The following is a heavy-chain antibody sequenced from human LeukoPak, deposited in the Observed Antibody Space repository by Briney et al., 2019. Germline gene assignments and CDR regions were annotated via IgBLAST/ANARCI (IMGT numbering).Heavy chain of an antibody. CDR1: GFTFSDHY. Sequence: PVGSLRLSCAASGFTFSDHYMSWIRQTPRKGLEWVSYISSTHYTNNADSVKGRFTISTDNAKNSLYLQINRLRVEDTAVYYCAREGLDSSSSFDYWGRGTLVTVSS. V-gene: IGHV3-11*05. CDR2: ISSTHYT. D-gene: IGHD6-13*01. J-gene: IGHJ4*02. CDR3: AREGLDSSSSFDY.